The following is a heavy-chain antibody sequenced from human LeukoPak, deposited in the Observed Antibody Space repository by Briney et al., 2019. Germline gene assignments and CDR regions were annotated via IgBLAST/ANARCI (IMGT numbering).Heavy chain of an antibody. CDR3: AKGRRELLWFGELSFDP. V-gene: IGHV3-23*01. CDR2: ISGSGGST. Sequence: GGSLRLSCAASRFTFSSYAMSWVRQAPGKGLEWVSAISGSGGSTYYADSVKGRFTISRDNSKSTLYLQMNSLRAEDTAVYYCAKGRRELLWFGELSFDPWGQGTLVTVSS. CDR1: RFTFSSYA. J-gene: IGHJ5*02. D-gene: IGHD3-10*01.